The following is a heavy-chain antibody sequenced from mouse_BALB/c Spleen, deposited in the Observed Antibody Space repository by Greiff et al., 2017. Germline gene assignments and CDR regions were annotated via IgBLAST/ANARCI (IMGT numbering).Heavy chain of an antibody. CDR1: GYTFTSYY. Sequence: VQLQESGPELVKPGASVRISCKASGYTFTSYYIHWVKQRPGQGLEWIGWIYPGNVNTKYNEKFKGKATLTADKSSSTAYMQLSSLTSEDSAVYFCARCPGYDYVDVWGAGTTVTVSS. D-gene: IGHD2-14*01. CDR3: ARCPGYDYVDV. V-gene: IGHV1S56*01. J-gene: IGHJ1*01. CDR2: IYPGNVNT.